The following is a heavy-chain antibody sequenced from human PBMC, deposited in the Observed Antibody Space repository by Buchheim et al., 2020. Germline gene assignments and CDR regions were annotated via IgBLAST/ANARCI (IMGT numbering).Heavy chain of an antibody. CDR3: AKVYCSSTSCYRSHGY. D-gene: IGHD2-2*02. CDR1: GFTFSSYA. V-gene: IGHV3-23*01. J-gene: IGHJ4*02. Sequence: EVQLLESGGGLVQPGGSLRLSCAASGFTFSSYAMSWVRQAPGKGLEWVSTISISGGNTYYADSVKGRFTISRDNSKNTLYLQMSSLRAEDTAVYYCAKVYCSSTSCYRSHGYWGQGTL. CDR2: ISISGGNT.